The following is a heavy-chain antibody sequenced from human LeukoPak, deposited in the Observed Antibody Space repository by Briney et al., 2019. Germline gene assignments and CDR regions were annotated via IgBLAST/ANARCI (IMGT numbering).Heavy chain of an antibody. V-gene: IGHV4-59*12. CDR1: GYSIRSGYH. D-gene: IGHD5-12*01. CDR2: IYYSGST. CDR3: ARVKVDIVATSYFDY. J-gene: IGHJ4*02. Sequence: SETLSLTCTVSGYSIRSGYHWSWIRQIPGKGLEWIGYIYYSGSTIYNPSLKSRVTISVDKSKNQFSLKLSSVTAADTAVYYCARVKVDIVATSYFDYWGQGTLVTVSS.